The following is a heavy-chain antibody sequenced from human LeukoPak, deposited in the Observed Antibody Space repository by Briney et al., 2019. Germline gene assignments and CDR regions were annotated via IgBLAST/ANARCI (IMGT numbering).Heavy chain of an antibody. V-gene: IGHV3-23*01. CDR2: LSCSGITT. J-gene: IGHJ4*01. CDR3: AKGIYSSGWSYFDY. CDR1: GFIFSNSA. Sequence: GGSLRLSCAASGFIFSNSAMRWVRQARARGLEWVSTLSCSGITTHYADSVKGRFTISRDNSKNTLYLQMNSLRPEDTAVYYCAKGIYSSGWSYFDYWGHGTLVTVSS. D-gene: IGHD6-19*01.